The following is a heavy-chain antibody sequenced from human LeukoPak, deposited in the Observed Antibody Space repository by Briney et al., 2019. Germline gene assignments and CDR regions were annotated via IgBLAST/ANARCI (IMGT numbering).Heavy chain of an antibody. Sequence: PSETLSLTCAVSGGSISSSNWWSWVRQPPGKGLEWIGEINHSGSTNYNPSLKSRVTISVDTSKNQFSLKLSSVTAADTAVYYCARGRKRNYYDSSGYYAFDIWGQGTMVTVSS. CDR1: GGSISSSNW. CDR3: ARGRKRNYYDSSGYYAFDI. V-gene: IGHV4-4*02. CDR2: INHSGST. D-gene: IGHD3-22*01. J-gene: IGHJ3*02.